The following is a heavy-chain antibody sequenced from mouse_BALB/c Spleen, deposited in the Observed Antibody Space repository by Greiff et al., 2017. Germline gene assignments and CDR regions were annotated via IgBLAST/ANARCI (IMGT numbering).Heavy chain of an antibody. J-gene: IGHJ2*01. V-gene: IGHV14-1*02. CDR3: ARLITTVVAPFDY. D-gene: IGHD1-1*01. CDR2: IDPENGNT. Sequence: EVQLQQSGAELVRPGALVKLSCKASGFNIKDYYMHWVKQRPEQGLEWIGWIDPENGNTIYDPKFQGKASITADTSSNTVYLQLSSLTSEDTAVYYCARLITTVVAPFDYWGQGTTLTVSS. CDR1: GFNIKDYY.